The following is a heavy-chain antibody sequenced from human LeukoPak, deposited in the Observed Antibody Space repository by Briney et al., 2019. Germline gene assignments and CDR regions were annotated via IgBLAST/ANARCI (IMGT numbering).Heavy chain of an antibody. CDR3: ARDLRKGRYFDY. D-gene: IGHD3-10*01. V-gene: IGHV3-30*03. CDR2: ISSDGSNK. CDR1: GFTFSTYG. J-gene: IGHJ4*02. Sequence: PGGSLRLSCAASGFTFSTYGMHWVRQARGKGLEWVALISSDGSNKDYADSVKGRFTISRDNSKNTLYVQVDSLRAEDTAVYYCARDLRKGRYFDYWGQGTLVTVSS.